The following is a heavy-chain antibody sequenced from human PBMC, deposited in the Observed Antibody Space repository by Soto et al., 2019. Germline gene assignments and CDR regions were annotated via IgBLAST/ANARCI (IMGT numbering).Heavy chain of an antibody. J-gene: IGHJ3*02. CDR1: GFTFSSYA. D-gene: IGHD5-12*01. Sequence: EVQLLESGGGLVQPGGSLRLSCAASGFTFSSYAMSWVRQAPGKGLEWVSAISGSGGSTYYADSMKGRFTISRDNSKNTLYLQMNSLRAEDTAVYYCAKVIVEGGYDDDAFDIWGQGTMVTVSS. CDR2: ISGSGGST. CDR3: AKVIVEGGYDDDAFDI. V-gene: IGHV3-23*01.